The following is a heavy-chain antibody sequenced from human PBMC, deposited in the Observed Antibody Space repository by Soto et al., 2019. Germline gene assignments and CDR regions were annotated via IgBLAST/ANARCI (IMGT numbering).Heavy chain of an antibody. D-gene: IGHD3-10*01. J-gene: IGHJ4*02. CDR1: GFTFSDAW. V-gene: IGHV3-15*01. Sequence: EVQLVESGGGLVKPGGSLRLSCAASGFTFSDAWMSWVRQAPGKGLEWVGRIKSKTDGGTTDYAAPVKGRFTISRGDSKNRLYLQMNSLNIEDTVVYYCTRIWFGDWGQGTLVTVSS. CDR3: TRIWFGD. CDR2: IKSKTDGGTT.